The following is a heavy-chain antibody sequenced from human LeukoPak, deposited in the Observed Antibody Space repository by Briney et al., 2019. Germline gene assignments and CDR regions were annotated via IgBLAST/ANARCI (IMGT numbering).Heavy chain of an antibody. Sequence: GGSLRLSCTASGFTFGDYTMSWVRQAPGKGLEWVGFIRNKAYGGTTEYAASVKGRFTISRDDSKSIAYLQMNSLKTEDTAVYYCTRDYKDGCNRNGLDYWGQGTLVTVSS. CDR1: GFTFGDYT. D-gene: IGHD5-24*01. CDR3: TRDYKDGCNRNGLDY. V-gene: IGHV3-49*04. CDR2: IRNKAYGGTT. J-gene: IGHJ4*02.